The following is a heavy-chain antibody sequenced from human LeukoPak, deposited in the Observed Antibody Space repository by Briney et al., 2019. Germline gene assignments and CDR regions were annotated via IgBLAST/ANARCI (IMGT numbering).Heavy chain of an antibody. CDR3: ARGFYDILPGYFDY. D-gene: IGHD3-9*01. CDR2: ISWSSGSI. V-gene: IGHV3-9*01. J-gene: IGHJ4*02. Sequence: GGSLRLSCAASGFTFNKHAVHWLRQGPGKGLEWVSGISWSSGSIAYADSVKGRFTISRDNAKKSLYLQMNSVRTEDTAFYFCARGFYDILPGYFDYWGQGILVTVSS. CDR1: GFTFNKHA.